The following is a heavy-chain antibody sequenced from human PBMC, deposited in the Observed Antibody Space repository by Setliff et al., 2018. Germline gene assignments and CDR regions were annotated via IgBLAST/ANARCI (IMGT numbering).Heavy chain of an antibody. CDR2: MNPNSGNT. CDR1: GYTFTSYD. V-gene: IGHV1-8*01. D-gene: IGHD2-15*01. Sequence: VASVKVSCKASGYTFTSYDINWVRQATGQGLEWMGWMNPNSGNTGYAQKFQGRVTMTRNTSISTAYMELGSLRSEDTAVYYCARAGRAVVNAFDIWGQGTMVTVSS. J-gene: IGHJ3*02. CDR3: ARAGRAVVNAFDI.